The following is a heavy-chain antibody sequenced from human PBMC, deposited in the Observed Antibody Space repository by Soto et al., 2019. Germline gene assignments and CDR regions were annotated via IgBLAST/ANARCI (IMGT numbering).Heavy chain of an antibody. V-gene: IGHV3-23*01. CDR3: AKDVYYYYYMDV. CDR2: ISGSGGST. CDR1: GFTFSSYA. Sequence: PGGSLRLSCAASGFTFSSYAMSWVRQAPGKGLEWVSAISGSGGSTYYADSVKGRFTISRDNSKNTLYLQMSSLRAEDTAVYYCAKDVYYYYYMDVWGKGTTVTVSS. J-gene: IGHJ6*03.